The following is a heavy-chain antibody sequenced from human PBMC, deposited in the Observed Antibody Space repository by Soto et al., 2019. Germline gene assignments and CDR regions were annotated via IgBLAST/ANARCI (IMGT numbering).Heavy chain of an antibody. CDR1: GFTFSGFG. V-gene: IGHV3-30*03. J-gene: IGHJ5*02. D-gene: IGHD1-26*01. CDR2: ISYDGTNE. Sequence: QEELVESGGGVVQPGRSLRLSCAASGFTFSGFGMHWVRQAPGKGLEWVAVISYDGTNEIYADSVKGRFSVSRDNSKNIVXXXXXXXXXXXXXXXXXXXXXXXXXXSSPPSDLWGQGTLVTVSS. CDR3: XXXXXXXXXSSPPSDL.